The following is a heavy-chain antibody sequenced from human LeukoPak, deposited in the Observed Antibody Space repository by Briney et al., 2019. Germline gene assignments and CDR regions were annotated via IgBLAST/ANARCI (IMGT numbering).Heavy chain of an antibody. Sequence: GESLKISCKGSGYTFTRCWVGWVRQMPGKGLEWMGTIYPGDSDIRYSPSFQGQVTISADKSISTAYLQWSSLKASDTAMYYCARQMEMATITSPPDYWGQGTLVTVSS. CDR3: ARQMEMATITSPPDY. J-gene: IGHJ4*02. D-gene: IGHD5-24*01. CDR2: IYPGDSDI. V-gene: IGHV5-51*01. CDR1: GYTFTRCW.